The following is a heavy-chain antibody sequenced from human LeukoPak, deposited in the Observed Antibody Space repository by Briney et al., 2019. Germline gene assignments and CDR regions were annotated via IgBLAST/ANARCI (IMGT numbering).Heavy chain of an antibody. J-gene: IGHJ6*02. D-gene: IGHD3-10*02. V-gene: IGHV4-31*03. CDR2: ISYSGKS. CDR3: ARXXYXVLYSLDV. CDR1: GDSITRSGHF. Sequence: SETLSLTCTVSGDSITRSGHFWNWIRHHPGKGLEWIGYISYSGKSYYNPSLQSRVTMSRDTSKNQFSLKVRSVTAADTAVYFCARXXYXVLYSLDVWGQGTRVTV.